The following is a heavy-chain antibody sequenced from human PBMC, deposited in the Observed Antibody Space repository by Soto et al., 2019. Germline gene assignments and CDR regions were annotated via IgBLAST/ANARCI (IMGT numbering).Heavy chain of an antibody. Sequence: PGGSLRLSCAASGFTVSSNYMSWVRQAPGKGLEWVSVIYSGGSTYYADSVKGRFTISRDNSKNTLYLQMNSLRAEDTAVYYCASRMRRQQLVIRDGMDVWGQGTTVTVSS. CDR2: IYSGGST. J-gene: IGHJ6*02. V-gene: IGHV3-53*01. CDR1: GFTVSSNY. CDR3: ASRMRRQQLVIRDGMDV. D-gene: IGHD6-13*01.